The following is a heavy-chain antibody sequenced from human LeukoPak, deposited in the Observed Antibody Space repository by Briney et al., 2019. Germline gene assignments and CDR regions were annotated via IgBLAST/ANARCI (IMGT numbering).Heavy chain of an antibody. V-gene: IGHV3-21*01. J-gene: IGHJ6*03. CDR3: ARDGSGFYLYYYMDV. CDR2: IRTGSTYK. D-gene: IGHD6-25*01. Sequence: GGPLSLPCTASGLPFTDYSETCPPRATGKGLEGGPSIRTGSTYKLYADSEKGLFPISRDNAKNNLYLQMSSLTAEDTAVYYCARDGSGFYLYYYMDVWGRGTLVTVSS. CDR1: GLPFTDYS.